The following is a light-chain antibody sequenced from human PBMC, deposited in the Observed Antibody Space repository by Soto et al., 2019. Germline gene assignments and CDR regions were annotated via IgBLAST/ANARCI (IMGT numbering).Light chain of an antibody. CDR3: QSYDSSLSGYV. CDR2: GNS. J-gene: IGLJ1*01. CDR1: SSNIGAGYD. Sequence: QSVLTQPPSVSGAPGQRVTISCTGSSSNIGAGYDVHWYQQLPGTAPKLLIYGNSNRPSGVPDRFSGSKSGTSASLAIIGLQAEDEADYYCQSYDSSLSGYVFGTGTKVTV. V-gene: IGLV1-40*01.